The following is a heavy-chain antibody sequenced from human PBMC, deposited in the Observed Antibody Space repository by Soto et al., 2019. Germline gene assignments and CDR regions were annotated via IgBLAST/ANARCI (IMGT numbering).Heavy chain of an antibody. CDR2: IIPIFGTA. CDR1: GGTFSSYA. Sequence: RASVKVSCKASGGTFSSYAISWVRQAPGQGLEWMGGIIPIFGTANYAQKFQGRVTITADESTSTAYMELSSLRSEDTAVYYCARDAGQGHWFDPWGQGTLVTVSS. CDR3: ARDAGQGHWFDP. J-gene: IGHJ5*02. V-gene: IGHV1-69*13.